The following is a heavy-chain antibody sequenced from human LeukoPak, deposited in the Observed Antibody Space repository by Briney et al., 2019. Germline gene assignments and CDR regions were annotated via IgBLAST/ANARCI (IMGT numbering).Heavy chain of an antibody. CDR2: ISYDGSNK. D-gene: IGHD6-19*01. J-gene: IGHJ4*02. V-gene: IGHV3-30-3*01. Sequence: GGSLRLSCAASGFTFSSYAMHWVRQAPGKGLEWVAVISYDGSNKYYADSVKGRFTISRGNSKNTLYLQMNSLRAEDTAVYYCARDLVYSSGWYYPDYWGQGTLVTVSS. CDR3: ARDLVYSSGWYYPDY. CDR1: GFTFSSYA.